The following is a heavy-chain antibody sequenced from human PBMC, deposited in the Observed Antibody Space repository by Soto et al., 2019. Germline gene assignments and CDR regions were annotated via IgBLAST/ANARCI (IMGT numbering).Heavy chain of an antibody. J-gene: IGHJ4*02. CDR3: AKGSAMIVGAKEY. CDR2: ISSSSGSR. CDR1: GFAFSSYA. D-gene: IGHD1-26*01. Sequence: EVQLLVSGGGLVQPGGSLRLSCAASGFAFSSYAMSWVRQAPGKGLEWVSSISSSSGSRYYGDSVKGRFTISRDNSKNTLYLQMNSLRAEDTAVYYCAKGSAMIVGAKEYWGQGTLVTVSS. V-gene: IGHV3-23*01.